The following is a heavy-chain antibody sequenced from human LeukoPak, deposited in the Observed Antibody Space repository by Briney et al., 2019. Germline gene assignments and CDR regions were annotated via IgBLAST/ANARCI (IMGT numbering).Heavy chain of an antibody. Sequence: SETLSLTCSVFVYSISSGYYWGWIRQPPGKGLEWIGSLYHSGSTYYNPSLKSRVTVSVDTSKNQFSLNLSSVTAADTAVYYCAVIVPAAKGLDYWGQGTLVTVSS. V-gene: IGHV4-38-2*02. D-gene: IGHD2-2*01. J-gene: IGHJ4*02. CDR3: AVIVPAAKGLDY. CDR1: VYSISSGYY. CDR2: LYHSGST.